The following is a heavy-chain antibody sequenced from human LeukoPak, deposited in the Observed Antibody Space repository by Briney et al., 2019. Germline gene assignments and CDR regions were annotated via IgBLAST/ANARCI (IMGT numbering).Heavy chain of an antibody. CDR1: GYTFTGYY. V-gene: IGHV1-2*02. Sequence: GASVKVSCKASGYTFTGYYTHWVRQAPGQGRKWMGLINPNSGGTNYAQNFQGRVTMTRDTSISAAYMELSRLKSDDTAVYYCARGKGEQFGELLVDYWGQGTLVTVSS. D-gene: IGHD3-10*01. CDR2: INPNSGGT. CDR3: ARGKGEQFGELLVDY. J-gene: IGHJ4*02.